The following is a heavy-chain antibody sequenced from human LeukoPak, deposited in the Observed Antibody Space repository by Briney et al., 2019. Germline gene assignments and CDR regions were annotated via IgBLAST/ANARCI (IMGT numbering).Heavy chain of an antibody. CDR2: ISGSGGST. CDR3: ARKYCSGGSCYLDY. Sequence: GGSLRLSCAASGFTFSSYAMSWVRQAPGKGLEWVSAISGSGGSTYYADSVKGRFTISRHNSKNTLYLQMNSLRAEDTAVYYCARKYCSGGSCYLDYWGQGTLVTVSS. D-gene: IGHD2-15*01. J-gene: IGHJ4*02. CDR1: GFTFSSYA. V-gene: IGHV3-23*01.